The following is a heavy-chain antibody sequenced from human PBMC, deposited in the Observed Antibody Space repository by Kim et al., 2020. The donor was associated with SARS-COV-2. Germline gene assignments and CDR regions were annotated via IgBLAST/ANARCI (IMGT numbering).Heavy chain of an antibody. D-gene: IGHD6-19*01. J-gene: IGHJ4*02. Sequence: YYEDAVKGRFTISRDNAKNSLYLQMNSLRDEDTAVYYCAREPPYTSGFDYWGQGTLVTVSS. V-gene: IGHV3-21*01. CDR3: AREPPYTSGFDY.